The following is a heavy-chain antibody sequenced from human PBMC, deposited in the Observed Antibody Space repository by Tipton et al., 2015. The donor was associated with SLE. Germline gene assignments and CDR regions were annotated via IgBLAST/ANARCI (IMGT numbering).Heavy chain of an antibody. CDR3: AKSLPPEEGYAFDV. CDR2: ISYDESNK. CDR1: GFTFSSYG. Sequence: SLRLSCAASGFTFSSYGMHWVRQAPGKGLEWVAVISYDESNKYYADSVKGRFTISRDNSKNTLYLLLNSLRAEDTAVYYCAKSLPPEEGYAFDVWGQGTMVTVSS. V-gene: IGHV3-30*18. J-gene: IGHJ3*01.